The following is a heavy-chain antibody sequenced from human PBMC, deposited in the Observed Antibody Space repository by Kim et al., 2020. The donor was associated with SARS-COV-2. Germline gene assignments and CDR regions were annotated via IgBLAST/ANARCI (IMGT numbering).Heavy chain of an antibody. V-gene: IGHV3-48*02. CDR3: ARGGGGY. J-gene: IGHJ4*02. CDR2: SSSPL. D-gene: IGHD3-16*01. Sequence: SSSPLYHADSVQGRFTLSRDNAKNSLYLQMNSLRDEDTAVYYCARGGGGYWGQGTLVTVSS.